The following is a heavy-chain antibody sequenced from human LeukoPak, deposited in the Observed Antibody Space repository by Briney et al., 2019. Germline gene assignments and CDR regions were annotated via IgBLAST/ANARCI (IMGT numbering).Heavy chain of an antibody. D-gene: IGHD3-16*01. CDR1: GFTFSSYA. V-gene: IGHV3-30-3*01. CDR2: ISYDGSNK. CDR3: ARGGGVFYYFDY. Sequence: GGSLRLSCAASGFTFSSYAMHWVRQAPGKGLEWVAVISYDGSNKYYADSVKGRFTISRDNSKNTLYLQMNSLRAEDTAVYYCARGGGVFYYFDYWGQGTLVTVSS. J-gene: IGHJ4*02.